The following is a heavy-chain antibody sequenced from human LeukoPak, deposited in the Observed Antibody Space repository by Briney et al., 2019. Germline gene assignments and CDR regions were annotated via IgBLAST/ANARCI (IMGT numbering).Heavy chain of an antibody. D-gene: IGHD3-16*01. J-gene: IGHJ1*01. CDR2: INWNGGST. V-gene: IGHV3-20*04. CDR1: GFTFDDYG. CDR3: AKDDDWGRYKH. Sequence: GGSLRLSCAASGFTFDDYGMSWVRQAPGKGLEWVSGINWNGGSTGYADSVKGRFTISRDNAKNSLYLQMNSLRAEDTALYYCAKDDDWGRYKHWGQGTLVTVSS.